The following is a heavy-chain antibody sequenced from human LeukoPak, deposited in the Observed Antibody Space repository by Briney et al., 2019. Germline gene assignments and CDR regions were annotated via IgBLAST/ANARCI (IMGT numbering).Heavy chain of an antibody. CDR3: TYTSSSGVVY. CDR1: GFTFSVSA. CDR2: IRNKANNYAT. V-gene: IGHV3-73*01. J-gene: IGHJ4*02. Sequence: GGSLKLSCAASGFTFSVSAMYWVRQASGKGLEWVGRIRNKANNYATAYAASLKGRFTISRDDPRNTAYLQMNSLETEDTAMYYCTYTSSSGVVYWGQGTLVTVSS. D-gene: IGHD6-6*01.